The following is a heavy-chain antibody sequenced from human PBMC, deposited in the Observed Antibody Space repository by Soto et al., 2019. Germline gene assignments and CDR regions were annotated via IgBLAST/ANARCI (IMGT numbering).Heavy chain of an antibody. V-gene: IGHV4-39*01. CDR3: ARHSMVYPYYCYGMGV. CDR1: GGSISSSSYY. D-gene: IGHD2-8*01. Sequence: PSETLSLTCTVSGGSISSSSYYWGWIRQRPGKGLEWIGSIYYRGSTYYNPSLKSRVTISVDTSKNQFSLTLSSGTATDTSVYYCARHSMVYPYYCYGMGVWGQGTTVTVSS. J-gene: IGHJ6*02. CDR2: IYYRGST.